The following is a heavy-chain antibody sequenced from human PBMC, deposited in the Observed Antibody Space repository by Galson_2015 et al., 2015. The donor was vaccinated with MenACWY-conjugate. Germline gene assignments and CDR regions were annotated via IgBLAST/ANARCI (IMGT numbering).Heavy chain of an antibody. Sequence: SLRLSCATSGFTFSTYWISWVRQAPGKGLEWVANIKRDGSEKYYVDSVKGRFTISRGNAKNSLYLQMNSLRVEDTAVYYCARGHLKLEPWGQGTLVTVSS. J-gene: IGHJ5*02. CDR2: IKRDGSEK. CDR3: ARGHLKLEP. CDR1: GFTFSTYW. V-gene: IGHV3-7*01.